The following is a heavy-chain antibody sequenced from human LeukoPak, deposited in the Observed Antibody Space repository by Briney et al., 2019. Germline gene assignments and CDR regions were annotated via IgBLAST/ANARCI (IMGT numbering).Heavy chain of an antibody. J-gene: IGHJ4*02. D-gene: IGHD3-22*01. CDR1: GYTFTSYY. Sequence: GASVKVSCKASGYTFTSYYMHWVRQAPGQGLEWMGIINPSGGSTSYAQKFQGRVTITRDTSASTAYMELSSLRSEDTAVYYCARAHYDSSGYYYFDYWGQGTLVTVSS. CDR3: ARAHYDSSGYYYFDY. CDR2: INPSGGST. V-gene: IGHV1-46*01.